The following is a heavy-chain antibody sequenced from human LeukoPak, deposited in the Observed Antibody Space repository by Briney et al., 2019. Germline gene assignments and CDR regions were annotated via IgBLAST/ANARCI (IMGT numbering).Heavy chain of an antibody. J-gene: IGHJ4*02. CDR3: ARRHRYYYGSGSYAYHFDS. CDR2: TFLDDEK. CDR1: GFSLTTGVR. Sequence: SGPTLVNPTQTLTLTCTFSGFSLTTGVRVGWIRQPPGKALEWLALTFLDDEKHYSPSLKSRVTITKDTSKNQVVLTMTNMDPVDTDTYYCARRHRYYYGSGSYAYHFDSWGQGTLVTVSS. D-gene: IGHD3-10*01. V-gene: IGHV2-5*02.